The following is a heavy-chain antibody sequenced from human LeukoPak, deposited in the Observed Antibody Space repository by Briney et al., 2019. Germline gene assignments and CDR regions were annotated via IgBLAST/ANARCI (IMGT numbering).Heavy chain of an antibody. CDR1: GGSFSGYY. J-gene: IGHJ3*02. D-gene: IGHD3-22*01. Sequence: SETLSLTCAVYGGSFSGYYWSWIRQHPGKGLEWIGYIYDSGSTNYNPSLKSRVAISVDTSKNQFSLKLSSVTAADTAVYYCARSIDSSGYYSVLVRNPGAFDIWGQGTMVTVSS. V-gene: IGHV4-34*09. CDR2: IYDSGST. CDR3: ARSIDSSGYYSVLVRNPGAFDI.